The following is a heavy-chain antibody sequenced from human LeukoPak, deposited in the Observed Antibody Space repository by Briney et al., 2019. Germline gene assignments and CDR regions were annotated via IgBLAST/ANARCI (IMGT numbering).Heavy chain of an antibody. D-gene: IGHD3-9*01. CDR2: INHSGST. J-gene: IGHJ4*02. CDR3: ALFTYYDILTGFSGPSLIDY. V-gene: IGHV4-34*01. Sequence: SETLSLTCTVSGYSISSGYYWSWIRQPPGKGLEWIGEINHSGSTNYNPSLKSRVTISVDTSKNQFSLKLSSVTAADTAVYYCALFTYYDILTGFSGPSLIDYWGQGTLVTVSS. CDR1: GYSISSGYY.